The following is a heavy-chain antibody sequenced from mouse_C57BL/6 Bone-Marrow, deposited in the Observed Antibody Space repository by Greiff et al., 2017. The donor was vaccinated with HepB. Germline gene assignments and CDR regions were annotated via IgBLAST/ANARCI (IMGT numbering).Heavy chain of an antibody. CDR1: GYTFTSYW. D-gene: IGHD2-3*01. CDR3: ARSPDGYYEAY. Sequence: QVQLQQPGAELVKPGASVKLSCKASGYTFTSYWMQWVNQRPGQGLEWIGEIDPSDSYTNYNQKFKGKATLTVDTSSSTAYMQLSSLTSEDSAVYYCARSPDGYYEAYWGQGTLVTVSA. CDR2: IDPSDSYT. J-gene: IGHJ3*01. V-gene: IGHV1-50*01.